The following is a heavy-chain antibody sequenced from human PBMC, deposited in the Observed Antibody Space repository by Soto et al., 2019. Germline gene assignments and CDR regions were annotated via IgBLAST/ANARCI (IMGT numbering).Heavy chain of an antibody. CDR3: AHLRGYSGYDFDY. CDR1: GFSLSTSGVG. Sequence: QITLKESGPTLVNPTQTLSLTCTFSGFSLSTSGVGVGWFRQPPGKALEWLALIYWDDDKRYRPSLRSRLTVSQYPSQNQVVLKVTDMDPMETGTYYCAHLRGYSGYDFDYWGQGALVTVSS. CDR2: IYWDDDK. D-gene: IGHD5-12*01. V-gene: IGHV2-5*02. J-gene: IGHJ4*02.